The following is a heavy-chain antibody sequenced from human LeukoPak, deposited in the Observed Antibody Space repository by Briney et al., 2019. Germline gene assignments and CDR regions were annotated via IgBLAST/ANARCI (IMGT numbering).Heavy chain of an antibody. CDR2: IYPGDSDT. CDR3: ARSYYDSSGFSDY. J-gene: IGHJ4*02. D-gene: IGHD3-22*01. Sequence: GESLQISCKGSGYSFTSYWIGWVRQLPGKGLEWMGIIYPGDSDTRYSPSFQGQVTISADKSISTAYLQWSSLKASDTAMYYCARSYYDSSGFSDYWGQGTLVTVSS. V-gene: IGHV5-51*01. CDR1: GYSFTSYW.